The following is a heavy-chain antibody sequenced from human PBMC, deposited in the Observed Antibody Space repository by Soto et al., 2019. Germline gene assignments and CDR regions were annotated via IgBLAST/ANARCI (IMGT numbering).Heavy chain of an antibody. CDR1: GFAVSATY. J-gene: IGHJ6*02. CDR2: LTANGNT. CDR3: ARDALGLDV. Sequence: GGSLRLSCVVSGFAVSATYMSWVRQAPGQGLEWVSVLTANGNTIYADAVKGRFTVSRDISKNTVYLQLNSVTVEDTGLHYCARDALGLDVWGQGTTVTVSS. V-gene: IGHV3-53*01.